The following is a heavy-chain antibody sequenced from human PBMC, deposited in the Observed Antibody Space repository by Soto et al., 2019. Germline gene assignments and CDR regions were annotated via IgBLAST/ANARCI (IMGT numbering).Heavy chain of an antibody. CDR3: ARIYYDSVFDY. Sequence: GNSSETLSLTCTVSGGSISSSSYYWGWIRQPPGKGLEWIGSIYYSGSTYYNPSLKSRVTISVDTSKNQFSLKLSSVTAADTAVYYCARIYYDSVFDYWGQGTLVTVSS. CDR2: IYYSGST. V-gene: IGHV4-39*01. CDR1: GGSISSSSYY. D-gene: IGHD3-22*01. J-gene: IGHJ4*02.